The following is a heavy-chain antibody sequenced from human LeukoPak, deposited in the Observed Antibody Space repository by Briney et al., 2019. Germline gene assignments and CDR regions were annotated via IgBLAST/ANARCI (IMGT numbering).Heavy chain of an antibody. CDR3: ARTYDSSGYVGY. J-gene: IGHJ4*02. D-gene: IGHD3-22*01. CDR1: GYTFTGYY. Sequence: ASVKVSCKASGYTFTGYYMHWVRQAPGQGLEWMGRINPNSGGTNYAQKFQGRVTMTRDTSISTAYMELSRLRSDDTAVYYCARTYDSSGYVGYWGQGTLVTVSS. CDR2: INPNSGGT. V-gene: IGHV1-2*06.